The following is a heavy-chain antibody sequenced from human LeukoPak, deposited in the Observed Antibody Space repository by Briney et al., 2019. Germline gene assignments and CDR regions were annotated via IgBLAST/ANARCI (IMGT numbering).Heavy chain of an antibody. CDR3: ARGVARSSKFHFSYYFDY. D-gene: IGHD6-6*01. J-gene: IGHJ4*02. CDR1: GGSISSYY. Sequence: SETLSLTCTVSGGSISSYYWSWIRQPPGKGLEWIGYIYYSGSTNYNPSLKSRVTIAVDTSKNQFSLKLSFVTAADTAVYYCARGVARSSKFHFSYYFDYWGQGTLVTVSS. V-gene: IGHV4-59*12. CDR2: IYYSGST.